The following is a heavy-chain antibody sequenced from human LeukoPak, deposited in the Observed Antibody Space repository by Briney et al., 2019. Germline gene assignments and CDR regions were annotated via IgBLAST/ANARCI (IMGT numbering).Heavy chain of an antibody. Sequence: SRTLSLTCAVSGGSISSGGYSWRWIRQPPGKGLEWIGYIYHSGSTYYNPSLKSRVTISVDRSKNQFSLKLSSVTAADTAVYYCARRLLPNWFDPWGQGTLVTVSS. CDR3: ARRLLPNWFDP. CDR1: GGSISSGGYS. D-gene: IGHD3-22*01. V-gene: IGHV4-30-2*01. J-gene: IGHJ5*02. CDR2: IYHSGST.